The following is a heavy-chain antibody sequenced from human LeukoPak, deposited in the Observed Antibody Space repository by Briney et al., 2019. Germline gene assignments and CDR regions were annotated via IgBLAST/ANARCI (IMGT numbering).Heavy chain of an antibody. D-gene: IGHD4-17*01. CDR2: IRSKAYGGTT. J-gene: IGHJ4*02. CDR3: TRDQDSFYGDYVEFDY. CDR1: GFTFGDYA. V-gene: IGHV3-49*03. Sequence: GGSLRLSCTASGFTFGDYAMSWFRQAPGKGLEWVGFIRSKAYGGTTDYAASVKGRFTISRDDSKSIVYLQMNSLKTEDTAVYYCTRDQDSFYGDYVEFDYWGQGTLVTVSS.